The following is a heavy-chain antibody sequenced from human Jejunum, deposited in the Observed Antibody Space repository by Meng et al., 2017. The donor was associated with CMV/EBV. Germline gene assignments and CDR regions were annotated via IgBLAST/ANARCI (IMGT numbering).Heavy chain of an antibody. CDR2: IYYSGST. Sequence: SMSSYYWSWIRKPPGKGLEWIGYIYYSGSTNYNPSLKSRVTISVDTSKNQFSLKLSSVTAADTAVYYCARDHSNYKDYYYYGMDVWGQGTTVTVSS. CDR1: SMSSYY. J-gene: IGHJ6*02. V-gene: IGHV4-59*01. D-gene: IGHD4-11*01. CDR3: ARDHSNYKDYYYYGMDV.